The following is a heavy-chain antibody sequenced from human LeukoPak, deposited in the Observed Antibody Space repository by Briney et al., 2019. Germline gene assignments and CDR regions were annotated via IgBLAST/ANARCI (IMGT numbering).Heavy chain of an antibody. J-gene: IGHJ6*03. Sequence: PSETLSLTCTVSGGSISRGSYYWSWIRQPAGKGLEWIGRIYTSGSTNYNPSLKSRVTISVDTSKNQFSLKLSSVTAADTAVYYCARDRGLYSNYGYYYYYMDVWGKGTTVTVSS. V-gene: IGHV4-61*02. CDR2: IYTSGST. D-gene: IGHD4-11*01. CDR1: GGSISRGSYY. CDR3: ARDRGLYSNYGYYYYYMDV.